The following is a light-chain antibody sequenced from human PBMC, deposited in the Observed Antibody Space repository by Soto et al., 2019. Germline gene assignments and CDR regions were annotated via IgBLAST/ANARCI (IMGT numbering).Light chain of an antibody. CDR2: GNS. CDR3: QSYDSSLIYV. CDR1: SSNIGAGYD. J-gene: IGLJ1*01. Sequence: QSVLTQPPSVSGAPGQRGTISCTGSSSNIGAGYDVHWYQQLPGTAPKLLIYGNSNRPSGVPDRFSGSKSGTSASLAITGLQAEDEADYYCQSYDSSLIYVFGTGTKLTVL. V-gene: IGLV1-40*01.